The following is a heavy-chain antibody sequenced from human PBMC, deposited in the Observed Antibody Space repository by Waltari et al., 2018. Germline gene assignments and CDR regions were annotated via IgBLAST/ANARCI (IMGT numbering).Heavy chain of an antibody. D-gene: IGHD1-26*01. V-gene: IGHV3-73*02. CDR3: TEGATPWGD. Sequence: EVQLVESGGGLVQPGGSLKLSCAASGFTFSGSAMHWVRQASGKGLEGVGRIRSKANSYATAYAASVKGRFTISRDDSKNTAYLQMNSLKTEDTAVYYCTEGATPWGDWGQGTLVTVSS. J-gene: IGHJ4*02. CDR2: IRSKANSYAT. CDR1: GFTFSGSA.